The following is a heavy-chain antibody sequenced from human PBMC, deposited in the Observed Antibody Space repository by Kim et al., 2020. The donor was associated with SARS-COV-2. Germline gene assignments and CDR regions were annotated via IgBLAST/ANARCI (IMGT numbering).Heavy chain of an antibody. D-gene: IGHD3-22*01. CDR3: ARDSAPAREVITGLYYYGMDV. V-gene: IGHV1-2*06. J-gene: IGHJ6*02. CDR2: INPNSGGT. Sequence: ASVKVSCKASGYTFTGYYMHWVRQAPGQGLEWMGRINPNSGGTNYAQKFQGRVTMTRDTSISTAYMELSRLRSDDTAVYYCARDSAPAREVITGLYYYGMDVWGQGTTVTVSS. CDR1: GYTFTGYY.